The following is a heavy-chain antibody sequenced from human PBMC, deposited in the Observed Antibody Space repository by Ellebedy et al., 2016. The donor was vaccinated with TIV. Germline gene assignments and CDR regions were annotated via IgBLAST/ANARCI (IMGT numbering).Heavy chain of an antibody. CDR3: ARRTTVATGWTI. D-gene: IGHD4-17*01. Sequence: GESLKISCKGFGYSFSTHWIGWVRQMPGKGLEWMGIIYPGDSKTRYSPSFQGQVTISADKSISPAYLQWSSLRSSDTAMYYCARRTTVATGWTIWGQGTMVTVSS. J-gene: IGHJ3*02. V-gene: IGHV5-51*01. CDR1: GYSFSTHW. CDR2: IYPGDSKT.